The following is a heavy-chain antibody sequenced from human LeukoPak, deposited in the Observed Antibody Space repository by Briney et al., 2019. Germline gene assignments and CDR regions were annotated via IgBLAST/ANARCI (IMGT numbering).Heavy chain of an antibody. CDR3: ASLRKRIHDY. Sequence: GASVKVSCKVSGYTLTELSMHWVRQAPGKGLEWMGGFDPEDGETIYAQNFQGRVTMTRDMSTSTVYMELSSLRSEDTAVYYCASLRKRIHDYWGQGTLVTVSS. V-gene: IGHV1-24*01. J-gene: IGHJ4*02. CDR2: FDPEDGET. D-gene: IGHD1-14*01. CDR1: GYTLTELS.